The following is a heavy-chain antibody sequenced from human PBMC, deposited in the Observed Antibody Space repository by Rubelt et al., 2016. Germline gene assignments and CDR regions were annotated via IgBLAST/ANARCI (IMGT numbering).Heavy chain of an antibody. V-gene: IGHV4-34*01. CDR3: ARTPFIRRGMDV. D-gene: IGHD6-6*01. J-gene: IGHJ6*02. CDR1: GGSFSGYY. Sequence: QVQLQQWGAGLLKPSETLSLTCAVYGGSFSGYYWSWIRQPPGKGLEWIGEINHSGSTNYNPSPMSGVTISVDPSKNQFSLKLSSVTAADTAVYYCARTPFIRRGMDVWGQGTTVTVSS. CDR2: INHSGST.